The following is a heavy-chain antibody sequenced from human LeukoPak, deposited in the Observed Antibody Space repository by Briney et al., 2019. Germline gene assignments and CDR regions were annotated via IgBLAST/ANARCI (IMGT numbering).Heavy chain of an antibody. CDR3: ARVASSAHSAYMDV. D-gene: IGHD6-6*01. Sequence: PGGSLRLSCAASGFTFSSYSMNWVRQAPGKGLEWVSYISSSSSTIYYADSVKGRFTISRDNAKNSLYLQMNSLRAEDTAVYYCARVASSAHSAYMDVWGKGTTVTVSS. CDR1: GFTFSSYS. CDR2: ISSSSSTI. J-gene: IGHJ6*03. V-gene: IGHV3-48*01.